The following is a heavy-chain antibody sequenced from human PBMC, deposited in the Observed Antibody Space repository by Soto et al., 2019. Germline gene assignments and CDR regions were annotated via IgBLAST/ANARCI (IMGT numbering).Heavy chain of an antibody. CDR2: IFYSGST. Sequence: TLSLTCTVSGGSISSTSYYWGWVRQPPGKGLEWIGGIFYSGSTYYNPSLKSRVTISVDTSKNQFSLKLSSVTAADTAVYYCARMGLDDTLTGYYFDHWGQGSLVTVSS. D-gene: IGHD3-9*01. J-gene: IGHJ4*02. CDR3: ARMGLDDTLTGYYFDH. V-gene: IGHV4-39*01. CDR1: GGSISSTSYY.